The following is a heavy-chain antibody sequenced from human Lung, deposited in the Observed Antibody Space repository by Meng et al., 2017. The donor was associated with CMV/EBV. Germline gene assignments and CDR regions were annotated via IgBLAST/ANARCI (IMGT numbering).Heavy chain of an antibody. J-gene: IGHJ4*02. CDR2: VHSSGST. Sequence: QLQLQESGPGLVKPSGTLSPICPVSGGSISTRGSYWGWVRRPPGKGLEWIGSVHSSGSTFYIPSLKSRLTISLDTSKNQFSLRLSSVTAADTALYYCARDTGNFQIDYWGQGTLVTVSS. CDR1: GGSISTRGSY. V-gene: IGHV4-39*07. D-gene: IGHD1-7*01. CDR3: ARDTGNFQIDY.